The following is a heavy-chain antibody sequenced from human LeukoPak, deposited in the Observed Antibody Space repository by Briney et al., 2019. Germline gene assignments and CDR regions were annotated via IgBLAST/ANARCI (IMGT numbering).Heavy chain of an antibody. D-gene: IGHD5-12*01. CDR1: GFSFSIYS. J-gene: IGHJ4*02. CDR3: ATNGGGDSGYGNFDY. Sequence: PGGSLRLSCAASGFSFSIYSMTWVRQAPGKGLEWVSYISSSRPTIYYADSVRGRFTVSRDNAKNSLYLQMNRLRAEDTALYYCATNGGGDSGYGNFDYWGQGTLVTVSS. V-gene: IGHV3-48*04. CDR2: ISSSRPTI.